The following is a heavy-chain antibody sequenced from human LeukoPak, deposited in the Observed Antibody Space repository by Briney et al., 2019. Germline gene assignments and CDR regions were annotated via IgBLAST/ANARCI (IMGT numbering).Heavy chain of an antibody. CDR2: IRYDGSNK. D-gene: IGHD1-14*01. CDR1: GFTFSSYG. CDR3: ARGAWSENPFDY. Sequence: GGSLRLSCAASGFTFSSYGVHWVRQAPGKGLEWVAFIRYDGSNKYYADSVKGRFTISRDNAKKSLYLQMDSLRAEDTAVYYCARGAWSENPFDYWGQGTLVTVSS. J-gene: IGHJ4*02. V-gene: IGHV3-30*02.